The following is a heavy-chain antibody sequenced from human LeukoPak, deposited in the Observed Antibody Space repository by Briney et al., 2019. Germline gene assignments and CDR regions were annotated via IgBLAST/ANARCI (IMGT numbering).Heavy chain of an antibody. CDR3: ARGGRLQGYYYGMDV. CDR1: GDSISSSNW. J-gene: IGHJ6*02. D-gene: IGHD4-11*01. Sequence: SGTLSLTCAVSGDSISSSNWWSWVRQPPGKGLEWIGEIYHSGSTNYNPSLKSRVTISVDKSKNQFSLKLSSVTAADTAVYYCARGGRLQGYYYGMDVWGQGTTVTVSS. CDR2: IYHSGST. V-gene: IGHV4-4*02.